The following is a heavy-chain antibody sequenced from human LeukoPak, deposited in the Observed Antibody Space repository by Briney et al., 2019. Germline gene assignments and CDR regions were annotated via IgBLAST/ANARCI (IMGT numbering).Heavy chain of an antibody. CDR1: GGSISSSSYY. J-gene: IGHJ4*02. CDR3: AKDLEVVPAAIEY. D-gene: IGHD2-2*01. V-gene: IGHV4-39*07. CDR2: IYYSGRT. Sequence: TSETLSLTCTVSGGSISSSSYYWGWIRQPPGKGLEWIGSIYYSGRTYYNPSLKSRVTISVDTSKNQFSLKLSSVTAADTAVYYCAKDLEVVPAAIEYWGQGTLVTVSS.